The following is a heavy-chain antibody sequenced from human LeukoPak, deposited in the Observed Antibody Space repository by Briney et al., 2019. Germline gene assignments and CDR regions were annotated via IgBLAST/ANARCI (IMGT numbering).Heavy chain of an antibody. D-gene: IGHD6-6*01. V-gene: IGHV4-38-2*02. CDR3: ARAPRQYSTVSSYYYYMDV. Sequence: SETLSLTCTVSGYSISSGYYWGWIRQPPGKGLEWIGSIYHSGSTNYNPSLKSRVTISVDTSKNQFSLKLSSVTAADTAVYYCARAPRQYSTVSSYYYYMDVWGKGTTVTVSS. CDR2: IYHSGST. J-gene: IGHJ6*03. CDR1: GYSISSGYY.